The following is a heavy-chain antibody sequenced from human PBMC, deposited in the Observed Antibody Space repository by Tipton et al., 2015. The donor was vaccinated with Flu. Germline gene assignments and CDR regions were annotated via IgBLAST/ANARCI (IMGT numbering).Heavy chain of an antibody. Sequence: TLSLTCTVSGGSISTSYCSWIRQPPGKGLEWIGYIYYSGCTNYNPSLKSRVTISVDTSKNQFSLKLSSVTAADTAVYYCARDPATDDYGLGSHFDGMDVWGQGTTVTVSS. V-gene: IGHV4-59*12. CDR2: IYYSGCT. CDR1: GGSISTSY. CDR3: ARDPATDDYGLGSHFDGMDV. J-gene: IGHJ6*02. D-gene: IGHD3-10*01.